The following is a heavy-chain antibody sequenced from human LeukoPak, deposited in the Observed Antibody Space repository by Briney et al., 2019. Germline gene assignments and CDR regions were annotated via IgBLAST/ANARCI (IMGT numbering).Heavy chain of an antibody. CDR3: ARDSPGTTASDY. D-gene: IGHD1-1*01. V-gene: IGHV3-21*01. Sequence: GGSLRLSCAASGFIFDTYRMNWVRQAPGKGLEWVSSISASGSYIYYADSLKGRFTMSRDNTKNSLYLQMNSLRAEDTAVYSCARDSPGTTASDYWGQGTLVTVSS. CDR1: GFIFDTYR. J-gene: IGHJ4*02. CDR2: ISASGSYI.